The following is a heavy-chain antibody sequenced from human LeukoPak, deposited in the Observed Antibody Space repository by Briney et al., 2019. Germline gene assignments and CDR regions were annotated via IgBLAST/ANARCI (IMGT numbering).Heavy chain of an antibody. CDR3: ARDACSSTICQAGGNWFDP. D-gene: IGHD2-2*01. CDR2: INPSGGSR. J-gene: IGHJ5*02. CDR1: GYTFTSYY. Sequence: ASVKVSCKASGYTFTSYYMHWVRQAPRQGLEWMGTINPSGGSRSYAQKFQGRVTMTRDTSTSTVYMELSSLRSEDTAVYFCARDACSSTICQAGGNWFDPWGQGTLVIVS. V-gene: IGHV1-46*01.